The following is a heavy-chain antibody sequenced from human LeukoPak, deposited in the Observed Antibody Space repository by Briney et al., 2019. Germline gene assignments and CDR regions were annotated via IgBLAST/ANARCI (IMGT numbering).Heavy chain of an antibody. D-gene: IGHD3-10*01. CDR2: IYHSGST. Sequence: SETLSLTCAVSGGSISSTNWWTWVRQPPGKGLEWIGEIYHSGSTNYNPSLKSRVTISVDTSKHQFSLKLSSVTAADTAVYYCASLQTMARAFTRYFDLWGRGALVTVSS. CDR1: GGSISSTNW. CDR3: ASLQTMARAFTRYFDL. J-gene: IGHJ2*01. V-gene: IGHV4-4*02.